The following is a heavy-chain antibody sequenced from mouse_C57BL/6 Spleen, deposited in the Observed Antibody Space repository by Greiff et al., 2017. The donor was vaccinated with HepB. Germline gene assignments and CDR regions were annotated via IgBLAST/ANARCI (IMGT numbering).Heavy chain of an antibody. D-gene: IGHD2-4*01. CDR2: INPNNGGT. CDR1: GYTFTDYN. CDR3: ARIYYDYDEGYYAMDY. Sequence: VQLKESGPELVKPGASVKMSCKASGYTFTDYNMHWVKQSHGKSLEWIGYINPNNGGTSYNQKFKGKATLTVNKSSSTAYMELRSLTSEESAVYYCARIYYDYDEGYYAMDYWGQGTSVTVSS. V-gene: IGHV1-22*01. J-gene: IGHJ4*01.